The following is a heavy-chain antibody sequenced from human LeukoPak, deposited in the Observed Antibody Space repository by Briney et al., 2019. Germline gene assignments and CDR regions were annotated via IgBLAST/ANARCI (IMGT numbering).Heavy chain of an antibody. J-gene: IGHJ4*02. CDR3: ARAAIAAAGRSPFDY. V-gene: IGHV1-69*04. Sequence: TGGSLRLSCAASGFTFSSYAISWVRQAPGQGLEWMGRIIPILGIANYAQKFQGRVTITADKSTSTAYMELSSLRSEDTAVYYCARAAIAAAGRSPFDYWGQGTLVTVSS. CDR1: GFTFSSYA. CDR2: IIPILGIA. D-gene: IGHD6-13*01.